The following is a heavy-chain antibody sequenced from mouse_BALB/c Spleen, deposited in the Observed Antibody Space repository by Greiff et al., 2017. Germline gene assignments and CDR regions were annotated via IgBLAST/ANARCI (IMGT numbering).Heavy chain of an antibody. D-gene: IGHD2-4*01. CDR3: AREMITTGYFDY. V-gene: IGHV5-17*02. Sequence: EVHLVESGGGLVQPGGSRKLSCAASGFTFSSFGMHWVRQAPEKGLEWVAYISSGSSTIYYADTVKGRFTISRDNPKNTLFLQMTSLRSEDTAMYYCAREMITTGYFDYWGQGTTLTVSS. J-gene: IGHJ2*01. CDR1: GFTFSSFG. CDR2: ISSGSSTI.